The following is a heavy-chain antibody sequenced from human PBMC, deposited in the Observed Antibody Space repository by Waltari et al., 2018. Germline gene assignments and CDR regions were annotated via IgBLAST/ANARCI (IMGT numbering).Heavy chain of an antibody. Sequence: EVQLLESGGGLVQPGGSLRLSCAASGFTFSSYAMSWVRQAPGKGLEWVSVIYSGGSTYYADSVKGRVTISRDNAKNSLYLQMNSLRAEDTAVYYCARDRMPGYNPYWGQGTLVTVSS. CDR3: ARDRMPGYNPY. J-gene: IGHJ4*02. D-gene: IGHD5-12*01. CDR1: GFTFSSYA. CDR2: IYSGGST. V-gene: IGHV3-23*03.